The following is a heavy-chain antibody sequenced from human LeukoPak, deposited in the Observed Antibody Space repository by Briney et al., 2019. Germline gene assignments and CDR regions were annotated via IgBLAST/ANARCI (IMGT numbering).Heavy chain of an antibody. D-gene: IGHD3-10*01. V-gene: IGHV4-34*01. CDR3: ARYGISVFWGFIKPQNHFDY. CDR2: INHSGRT. J-gene: IGHJ4*02. Sequence: SETLSLTCAVYGGSFSDYYWSWIRQPPGKGLEWIGEINHSGRTNYNPSLESRVTISVDTSKNQFSLKLTSMTAADTAVYYCARYGISVFWGFIKPQNHFDYWGQGTLVTVSS. CDR1: GGSFSDYY.